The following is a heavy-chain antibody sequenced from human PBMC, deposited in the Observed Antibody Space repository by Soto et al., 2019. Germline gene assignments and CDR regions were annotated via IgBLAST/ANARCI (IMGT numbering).Heavy chain of an antibody. CDR3: AKDNWISTSCYRLYNWFDP. V-gene: IGHV3-30*18. D-gene: IGHD2-2*01. CDR1: GFTFSSYG. CDR2: VSYAGSNK. Sequence: QVQLVESGGGVVQPGRSLRLSCAASGFTFSSYGMHWVRQAPGKGLERVADVSYAGSNKYYADSVKSRFTIARDNSKNTLYLQMNSLRAEDTAVYYCAKDNWISTSCYRLYNWFDPWGQGTLVTVSS. J-gene: IGHJ5*02.